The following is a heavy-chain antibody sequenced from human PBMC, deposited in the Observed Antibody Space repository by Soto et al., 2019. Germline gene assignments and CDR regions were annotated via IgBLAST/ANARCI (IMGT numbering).Heavy chain of an antibody. CDR3: ARESEDLTSNFDY. CDR1: GFTFTRYS. Sequence: PGGSLRLSCAASGFTFTRYSMNWVRRAPGKGLEWVSSISSTTNYIYYGDSMKGRFTISRDNAKNSLYLEMNSRRAEDTAVYYCARESEDLTSNFDYWGQGTLVTVSS. V-gene: IGHV3-21*06. CDR2: ISSTTNYI. J-gene: IGHJ4*02.